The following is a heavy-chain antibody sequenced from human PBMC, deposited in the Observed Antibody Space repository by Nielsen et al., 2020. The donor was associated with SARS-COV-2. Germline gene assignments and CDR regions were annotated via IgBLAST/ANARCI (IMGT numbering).Heavy chain of an antibody. CDR3: ARGRGKYCGGDCYLFDD. CDR1: GFIFSSCA. J-gene: IGHJ4*02. Sequence: GESLKISCAVSGFIFSSCAMSWVRQAPGKSLEWVSTISGSDSTYYADSAKGRFTISRDNSKNTVYLQMNSLRADDTAGYYCARGRGKYCGGDCYLFDDWGQGTLVTVSS. V-gene: IGHV3-23*01. D-gene: IGHD2-21*02. CDR2: ISGSDST.